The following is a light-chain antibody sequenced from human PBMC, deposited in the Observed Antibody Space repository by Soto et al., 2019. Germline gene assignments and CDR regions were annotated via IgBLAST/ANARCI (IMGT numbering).Light chain of an antibody. CDR3: SSYTSSSTLCV. CDR2: DVS. Sequence: QSVLTQPASVSGSPGQSITISCTGTSSDVGGYNYVSWYQQHPGKAPKLMIYDVSNRPSGVSNRFSGSKSGNTASLTISGLQAEDEADYYCSSYTSSSTLCVFGAGTKRTVL. V-gene: IGLV2-14*01. J-gene: IGLJ1*01. CDR1: SSDVGGYNY.